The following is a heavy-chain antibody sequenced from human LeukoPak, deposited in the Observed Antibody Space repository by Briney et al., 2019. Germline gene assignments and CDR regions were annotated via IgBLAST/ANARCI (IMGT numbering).Heavy chain of an antibody. CDR1: GLIFSDYY. CDR3: ATYYYDSSGYLT. CDR2: ISSSGSAI. D-gene: IGHD3-22*01. V-gene: IGHV3-11*01. J-gene: IGHJ5*02. Sequence: GGSLRLSCAASGLIFSDYYMSWIRQAPGKGLEWVSYISSSGSAIYYADSVRGRFTISRDNAKNSLYLQMNSLRAEDTAVYYCATYYYDSSGYLTWGQGTLVTVSS.